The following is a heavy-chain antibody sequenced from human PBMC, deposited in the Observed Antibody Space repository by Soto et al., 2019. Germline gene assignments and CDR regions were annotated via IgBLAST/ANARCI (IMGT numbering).Heavy chain of an antibody. J-gene: IGHJ5*02. V-gene: IGHV1-69*13. CDR2: IIPIFGTA. Sequence: SVKVSCEASGGSFSSYAISWVRQAPRQGLEWMGGIIPIFGTANYAQKFQGRVTITADESTSTAYMELSSLRSEDTAVYYCARDPTYYYDSSGYSNWFDPWGQGTLVTVSS. CDR1: GGSFSSYA. CDR3: ARDPTYYYDSSGYSNWFDP. D-gene: IGHD3-22*01.